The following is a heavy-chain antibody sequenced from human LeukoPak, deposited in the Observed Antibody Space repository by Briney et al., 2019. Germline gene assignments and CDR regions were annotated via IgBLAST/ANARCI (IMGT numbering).Heavy chain of an antibody. CDR2: IRYDGTNE. V-gene: IGHV3-30*02. J-gene: IGHJ4*02. CDR3: AKGDTSTWYNVDY. D-gene: IGHD6-13*01. CDR1: GFIFSTYG. Sequence: PGGSLRLSCAAPGFIFSTYGMHWVRQAPGKRLEWVAFIRYDGTNEYYKDPVKGRFTISRDNSNNILYLQMSSLRVEDTAVYYCAKGDTSTWYNVDYWGQGILVTVSS.